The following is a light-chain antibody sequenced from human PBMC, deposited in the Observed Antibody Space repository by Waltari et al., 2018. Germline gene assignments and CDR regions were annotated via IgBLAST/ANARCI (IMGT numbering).Light chain of an antibody. CDR3: CSYAGTHYV. Sequence: QSALTQPASVTGSPGQSITISCSGSGRDVANYDLVSWYQQPPGKAPKLIIYEAIKRPSGVSNRFSGSTSGSTASLTLSGLQAEDEADYYCCSYAGTHYVFGTGTKVTVL. CDR1: GRDVANYDL. CDR2: EAI. V-gene: IGLV2-23*01. J-gene: IGLJ1*01.